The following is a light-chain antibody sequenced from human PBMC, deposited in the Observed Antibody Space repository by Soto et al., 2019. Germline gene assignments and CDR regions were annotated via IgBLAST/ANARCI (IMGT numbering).Light chain of an antibody. Sequence: QSVLTQPRSVSGSPGQSVTISCTGTSTDVGNYNYVSWYQQHPDKAPKLMIFDVSNRPSGVSDRFSGSKSGNTASLTISGLQADDEADYYCTSYTSSSTYVFGTGTKVTVL. CDR3: TSYTSSSTYV. J-gene: IGLJ1*01. V-gene: IGLV2-11*01. CDR1: STDVGNYNY. CDR2: DVS.